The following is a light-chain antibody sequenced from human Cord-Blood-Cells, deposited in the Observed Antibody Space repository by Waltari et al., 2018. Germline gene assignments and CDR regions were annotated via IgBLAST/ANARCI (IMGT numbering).Light chain of an antibody. CDR2: AAS. V-gene: IGKV1-8*01. CDR1: QGISSY. J-gene: IGKJ3*01. Sequence: AIRMTQSPSSLSASTGDRVTITCRASQGISSYLAWYQQKPGKAPKLLIYAASTLQSGVPSRFSGSGSGTDFTLTISCLQSEDFATYYRQQYYSYPPFTFGPGTKVDIK. CDR3: QQYYSYPPFT.